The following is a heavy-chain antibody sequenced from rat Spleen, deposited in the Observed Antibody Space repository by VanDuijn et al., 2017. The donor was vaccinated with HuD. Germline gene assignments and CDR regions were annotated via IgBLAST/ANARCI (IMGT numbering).Heavy chain of an antibody. CDR3: ARRDVYYGPVFFDY. V-gene: IGHV5-25*01. Sequence: EVQLVESGGGLVQPGRSLKLSCAASGFTFSDYYMAWVRQAPTKGLEWVATISSNGGDTYYRDSVRGRFTISRDNAKSTLFLHMDSLRSEDTATYYCARRDVYYGPVFFDYWGQGVMVTVSS. CDR2: ISSNGGDT. D-gene: IGHD1-6*01. J-gene: IGHJ2*01. CDR1: GFTFSDYY.